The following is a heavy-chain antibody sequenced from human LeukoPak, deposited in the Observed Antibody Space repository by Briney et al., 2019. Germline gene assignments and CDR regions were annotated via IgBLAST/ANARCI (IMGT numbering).Heavy chain of an antibody. D-gene: IGHD6-19*01. CDR2: ISYDGSNK. CDR1: GFTVSSNY. CDR3: ARGWYYFDY. J-gene: IGHJ4*02. Sequence: GGSLRLSCAASGFTVSSNYMSWVRQAPGKGLEWVAVISYDGSNKYYADSVKGRFTISRDNSKNTLYLQMNSLRAEDTAVYYCARGWYYFDYWGQGTLVTVSS. V-gene: IGHV3-30*03.